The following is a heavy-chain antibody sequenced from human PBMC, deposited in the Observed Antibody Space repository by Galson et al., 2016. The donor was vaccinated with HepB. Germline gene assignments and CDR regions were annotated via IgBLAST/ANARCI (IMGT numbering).Heavy chain of an antibody. CDR1: GFSLRTSGVG. D-gene: IGHD4-23*01. Sequence: PALVKPTQTLTLTCTFSGFSLRTSGVGVVWIRQPPGKALEWLALIYWDDDKRYSPSLKSRLTITKDTSKNQVVLKMTNMDPVDTAAYYCAHTPYGGNSADYFDYWGQGTLVTVSS. CDR3: AHTPYGGNSADYFDY. V-gene: IGHV2-5*02. CDR2: IYWDDDK. J-gene: IGHJ4*02.